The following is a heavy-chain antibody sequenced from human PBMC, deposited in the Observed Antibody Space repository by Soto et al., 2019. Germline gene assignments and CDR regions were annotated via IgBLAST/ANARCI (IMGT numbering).Heavy chain of an antibody. CDR3: ATQKGDIAPGEY. D-gene: IGHD3-16*01. V-gene: IGHV3-30*03. Sequence: QVQLVESGGGVVQPGRSLSLSCAASGFTFSNYAMHWVRQAPGKGLEWVAVISYDGDKKYYADSVKGRFTISRDNSRKTLYLQMNRLRAEDTAVYHCATQKGDIAPGEYWGQGTLVTVSS. CDR2: ISYDGDKK. J-gene: IGHJ4*02. CDR1: GFTFSNYA.